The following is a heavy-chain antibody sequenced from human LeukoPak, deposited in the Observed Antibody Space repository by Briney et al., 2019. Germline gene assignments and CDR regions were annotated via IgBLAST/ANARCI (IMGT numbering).Heavy chain of an antibody. CDR3: ARDYDSSGYYLFDY. D-gene: IGHD3-22*01. CDR1: GYTFTVYY. J-gene: IGHJ4*02. V-gene: IGHV1-2*02. CDR2: INPNSGGT. Sequence: GASVKVSCTASGYTFTVYYMHWVRQAPGQGLEWMGWINPNSGGTNYAQKFQGRVTMTRDTSISTAYMELSRLRSDDTAVYYCARDYDSSGYYLFDYWGQGTLVTVSS.